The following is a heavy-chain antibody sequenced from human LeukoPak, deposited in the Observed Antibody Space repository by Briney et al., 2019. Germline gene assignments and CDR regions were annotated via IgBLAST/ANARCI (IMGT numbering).Heavy chain of an antibody. J-gene: IGHJ6*02. Sequence: LVKVSCKASGGTFSSYAISWVRQATGQGLEWMGRIIPILGLANYAQKFQGRVTITADKSTSTAYMELSSLRSEDTAVYYCARDEIDELLTGWGGMDVWGQGTTVTVSS. CDR2: IIPILGLA. V-gene: IGHV1-69*04. CDR3: ARDEIDELLTGWGGMDV. D-gene: IGHD3-10*01. CDR1: GGTFSSYA.